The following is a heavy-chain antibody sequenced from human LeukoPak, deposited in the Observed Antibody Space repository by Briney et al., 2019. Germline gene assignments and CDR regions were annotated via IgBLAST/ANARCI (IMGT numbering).Heavy chain of an antibody. V-gene: IGHV1-46*01. CDR3: ARLGDYDFWSGTLGAFDI. CDR2: LKLYDGSI. Sequence: ASVKVSCKASGYSFIRYHIHWVRQAPGQGLEWMGVLKLYDGSISHAQKFQGRVTMTSDTSTSTVYMELSSLRSEDTAVYFCARLGDYDFWSGTLGAFDIWGQGTMVTVSS. J-gene: IGHJ3*02. CDR1: GYSFIRYH. D-gene: IGHD3-3*01.